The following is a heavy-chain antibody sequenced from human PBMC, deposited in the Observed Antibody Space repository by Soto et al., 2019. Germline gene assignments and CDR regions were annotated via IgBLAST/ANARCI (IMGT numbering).Heavy chain of an antibody. D-gene: IGHD6-19*01. CDR1: GGSVSSGNYY. Sequence: LACIVSGGSVSSGNYYWCWIRQPPGKGLEWLGYLYDSGSTDYNTSHTSRVTRSVDTSKNQISLKLSSVTAVATAVYDCARNVKGSGWSYYYGIDVWGQGTTVTVSS. CDR2: LYDSGST. V-gene: IGHV4-61*01. CDR3: ARNVKGSGWSYYYGIDV. J-gene: IGHJ6*02.